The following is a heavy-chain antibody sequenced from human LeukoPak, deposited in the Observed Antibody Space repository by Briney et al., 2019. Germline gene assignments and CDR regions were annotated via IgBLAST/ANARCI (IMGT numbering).Heavy chain of an antibody. D-gene: IGHD3-22*01. Sequence: SETLSLTCTVSGGSVSSGSYYWSWIRQHPGKGLEWIGYIYYSGSTYYNPSLKSRVTISVDTSKNQFSLKLSSVTAADTAVYYCARGIPHYDSSGYYYPTTPLNWFDPWGQGTLVTVSS. CDR3: ARGIPHYDSSGYYYPTTPLNWFDP. CDR2: IYYSGST. J-gene: IGHJ5*02. V-gene: IGHV4-31*03. CDR1: GGSVSSGSYY.